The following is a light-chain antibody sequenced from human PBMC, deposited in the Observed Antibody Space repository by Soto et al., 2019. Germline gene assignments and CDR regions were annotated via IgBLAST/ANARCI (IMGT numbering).Light chain of an antibody. CDR3: HQSGSSPPT. Sequence: EIVLTQSPGTLSLSPGERATLSCRSSQSVSSYLAWYQQKPGQAPRLLIYGASSRATGIPDRFSGSGSGTDFTLTISRLETEDFAVYYCHQSGSSPPTFGQGTKVDI. V-gene: IGKV3-20*01. CDR1: QSVSSY. J-gene: IGKJ1*01. CDR2: GAS.